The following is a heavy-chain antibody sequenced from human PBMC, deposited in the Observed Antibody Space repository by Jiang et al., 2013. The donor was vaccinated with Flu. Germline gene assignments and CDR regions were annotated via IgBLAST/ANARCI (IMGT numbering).Heavy chain of an antibody. CDR1: GFTLSTYN. D-gene: IGHD3-16*01. CDR3: VRADTF. CDR2: ISSSSYAI. J-gene: IGHJ4*02. V-gene: IGHV3-48*02. Sequence: QLVESGGGLIAPGGSLRLSCVASGFTLSTYNMNWVRQAPGKGLEWVAHISSSSYAIFYADSVRGRFTISRDNAKDSLFLQMNSLGDEDTAVYYCVRADTFWGQGTLVTVSS.